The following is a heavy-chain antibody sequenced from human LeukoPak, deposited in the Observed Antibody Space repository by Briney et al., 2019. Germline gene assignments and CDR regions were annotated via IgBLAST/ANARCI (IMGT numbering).Heavy chain of an antibody. D-gene: IGHD7-27*01. V-gene: IGHV3-7*01. CDR2: IKTDGSQI. CDR3: ARDLNWETY. Sequence: PGGSLRPSCAASGFTFSDYYMSWIRQAPGKGLEWVANIKTDGSQIYYVDSVKGRFTISRDNAKNSLYLQMNSLRAEDTAVYYCARDLNWETYWGQGTLVSVSS. CDR1: GFTFSDYY. J-gene: IGHJ4*02.